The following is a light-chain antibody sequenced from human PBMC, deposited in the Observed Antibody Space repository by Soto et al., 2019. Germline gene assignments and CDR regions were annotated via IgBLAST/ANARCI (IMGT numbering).Light chain of an antibody. V-gene: IGLV2-14*01. CDR3: TSLTATSYV. CDR1: SSDVGAYNL. J-gene: IGLJ1*01. CDR2: EVT. Sequence: QSVLTQPASVSGSPGQSITISCTGTSSDVGAYNLVSWYQHLPDKAPKLIIYEVTNRPSGVSDRFSGSKSGNTASLTISGLQAEDEADYYCTSLTATSYVYGTGTKVTVL.